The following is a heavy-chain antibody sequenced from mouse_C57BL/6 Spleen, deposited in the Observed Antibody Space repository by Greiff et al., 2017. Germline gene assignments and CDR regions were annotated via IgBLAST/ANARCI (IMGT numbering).Heavy chain of an antibody. CDR1: GFTFSDYG. J-gene: IGHJ2*01. Sequence: EVQLVESGGGLVKPGGSLKLSCAASGFTFSDYGMHWVRQAPEKGLEWVAYISSGSSTIYYADTVKGRFTISRDNAKNTLFLQMTSLRSENTAMYYCARRDDYEGDFDYWGQGTTLTVSS. V-gene: IGHV5-17*01. CDR2: ISSGSSTI. D-gene: IGHD2-4*01. CDR3: ARRDDYEGDFDY.